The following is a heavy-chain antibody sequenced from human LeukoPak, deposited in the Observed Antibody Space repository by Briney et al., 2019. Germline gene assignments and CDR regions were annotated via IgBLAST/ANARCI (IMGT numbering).Heavy chain of an antibody. J-gene: IGHJ2*01. D-gene: IGHD3-22*01. V-gene: IGHV4-39*01. CDR2: IYYTRST. CDR3: ARGVTMIVVVIHDWYFDL. CDR1: GGSISSSSYY. Sequence: SETLSLTCTVSGGSISSSSYYWGWIRQPPGKGLEWIGSIYYTRSTYYNPSLKSRVTISVDTSKNQFSLKLTSVTAADTAVYYCARGVTMIVVVIHDWYFDLWGRGTLVTVYS.